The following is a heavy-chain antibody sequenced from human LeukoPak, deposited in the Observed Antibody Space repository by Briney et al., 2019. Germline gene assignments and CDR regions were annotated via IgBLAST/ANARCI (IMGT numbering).Heavy chain of an antibody. CDR1: GGTFSSYA. CDR2: IIPIFGTA. V-gene: IGHV1-69*05. J-gene: IGHJ4*02. D-gene: IGHD5-18*01. CDR3: ARESLYGYGPGFDY. Sequence: SLKVSCKASGGTFSSYAISWVRQAPGQGLEWMGRIIPIFGTANYAQKFQGRVTITTDESTSTAYMELSSLRSEDTAVYYCARESLYGYGPGFDYWGQGTLVTVSS.